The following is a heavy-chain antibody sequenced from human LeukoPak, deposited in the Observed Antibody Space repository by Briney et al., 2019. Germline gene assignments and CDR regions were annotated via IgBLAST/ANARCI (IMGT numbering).Heavy chain of an antibody. J-gene: IGHJ4*02. CDR3: ARDRVSGCSSTSCYPGN. D-gene: IGHD2-2*01. CDR1: GFTFSSYA. Sequence: PGGSLRLSCAASGFTFSSYAMHWVRQAPGKGLEWVAVISYDGSNKYYADSVKGRFTISRDNSKNTLYLRMNSLRAEDTAVYYCARDRVSGCSSTSCYPGNWGQGTLVTVSS. V-gene: IGHV3-30*04. CDR2: ISYDGSNK.